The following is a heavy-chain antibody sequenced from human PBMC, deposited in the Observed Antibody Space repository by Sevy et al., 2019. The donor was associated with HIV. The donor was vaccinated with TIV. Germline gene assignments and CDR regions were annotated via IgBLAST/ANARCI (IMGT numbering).Heavy chain of an antibody. CDR3: AKSYFGSGTSYGMDL. J-gene: IGHJ6*02. CDR1: GFTFRNFW. Sequence: GGSLRLSCAVSGFTFRNFWMSWVRQAPGKGLEWVANIRQDGSEKYYVDSVRGRFTISRDNAKNSLFLQLNSLRADDTAIHYCAKSYFGSGTSYGMDLWGRGTTVTVSS. D-gene: IGHD3-10*01. V-gene: IGHV3-7*01. CDR2: IRQDGSEK.